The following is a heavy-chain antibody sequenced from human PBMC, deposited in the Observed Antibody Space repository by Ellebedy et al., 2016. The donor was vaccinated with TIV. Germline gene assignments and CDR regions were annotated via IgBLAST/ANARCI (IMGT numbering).Heavy chain of an antibody. CDR2: ISGSGGST. Sequence: GESLKISCAASGFTFSSYAMSWVRQAPGKGLEWVSAISGSGGSTYYADSVKGRFTISGDNSKNTLYLQMNSLRAEDTAVYYCAKDPYGEDTVDYWGQGTLVTVSS. D-gene: IGHD4-17*01. V-gene: IGHV3-23*01. J-gene: IGHJ4*02. CDR1: GFTFSSYA. CDR3: AKDPYGEDTVDY.